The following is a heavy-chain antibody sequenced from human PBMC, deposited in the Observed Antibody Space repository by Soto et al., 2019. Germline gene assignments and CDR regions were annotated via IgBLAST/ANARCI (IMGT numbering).Heavy chain of an antibody. D-gene: IGHD2-2*01. V-gene: IGHV4-34*01. Sequence: SETLSLTCAVYGGSFSGYYWSWIRQPPGKGLEWIGEINHSGSTNYNPSLKSRVTISVDTSKNQFSLKLSSVTAADTAVYYCARGSVVVRYKKFDYWGQGTLVTAPQ. CDR1: GGSFSGYY. J-gene: IGHJ4*02. CDR2: INHSGST. CDR3: ARGSVVVRYKKFDY.